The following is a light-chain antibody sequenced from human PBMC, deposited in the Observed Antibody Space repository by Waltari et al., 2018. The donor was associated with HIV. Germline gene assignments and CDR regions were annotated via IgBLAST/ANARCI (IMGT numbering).Light chain of an antibody. J-gene: IGLJ3*02. CDR1: VLAKKY. V-gene: IGLV3-27*01. Sequence: SFELTQPSSVSVSPGQTARITCSGDVLAKKYVRWFQQKPGQAPLLLIYKDSERPSGIPERCSGSSSGTTVTLTISGAQVEDEADYYCYSAADGSEVFGGGTKLIVL. CDR2: KDS. CDR3: YSAADGSEV.